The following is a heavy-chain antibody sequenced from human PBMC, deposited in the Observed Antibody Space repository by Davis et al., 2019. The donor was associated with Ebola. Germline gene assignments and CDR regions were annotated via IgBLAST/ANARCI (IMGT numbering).Heavy chain of an antibody. CDR1: AFPCTEFD. Sequence: PGGSLRLSCAASAFPCTEFDMPWVRQSTRYGLEWVATVSSAGYTYYRDSVKGRFTASRENAKTSLYLQLASLRVEDTGIYFCARGQPDNGLFVGMNHWGPGTRVTVSS. CDR2: VSSAGYT. V-gene: IGHV3-13*01. D-gene: IGHD4/OR15-4a*01. CDR3: ARGQPDNGLFVGMNH. J-gene: IGHJ4*02.